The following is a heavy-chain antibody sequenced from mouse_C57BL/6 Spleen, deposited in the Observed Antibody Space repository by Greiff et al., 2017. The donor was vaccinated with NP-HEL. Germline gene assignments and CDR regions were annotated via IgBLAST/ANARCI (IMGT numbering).Heavy chain of an antibody. CDR1: GYTFTTYP. CDR3: ARWGRGGNFDY. J-gene: IGHJ2*01. CDR2: FHPYNDDT. Sequence: QVQLQQSGAELVKPGASVKMSCKASGYTFTTYPLEWMKQNHGKSLEWIGNFHPYNDDTKYNEKFKGKATLTVEKSSSTVYSELCLFTSDDSAVYYCARWGRGGNFDYWGQGTTLTVSS. V-gene: IGHV1-47*01.